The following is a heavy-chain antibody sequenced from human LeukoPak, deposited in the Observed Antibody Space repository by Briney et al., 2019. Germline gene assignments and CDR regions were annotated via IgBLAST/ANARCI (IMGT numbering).Heavy chain of an antibody. CDR1: GFTFNNYA. V-gene: IGHV3-23*01. CDR3: AKDRHDILTGPSY. CDR2: INPGGGTT. Sequence: PGGSLRLSCAASGFTFNNYAMTWVRQAPGKGLEWVSAINPGGGTTYYADSVKGRFTISRDNSKNTLYLQMNSLRAEDTALYYCAKDRHDILTGPSYWGQGTLVTVSS. J-gene: IGHJ4*02. D-gene: IGHD3-9*01.